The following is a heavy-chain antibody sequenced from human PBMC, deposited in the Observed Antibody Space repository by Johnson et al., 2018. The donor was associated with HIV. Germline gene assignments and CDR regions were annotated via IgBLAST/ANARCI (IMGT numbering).Heavy chain of an antibody. CDR1: GFTFSSYA. J-gene: IGHJ3*02. Sequence: QVQLVESGGGVVQPGRSLRLSCAASGFTFSSYAMHWVRQAPGKGLEWVAVISYDGTNKYSADSVTGRFTISRDNSKNTLYLQMNSLRAEDTAVYYCARGGGSLKQKGAFDIWGQGTMVTVSS. CDR2: ISYDGTNK. V-gene: IGHV3-30-3*01. CDR3: ARGGGSLKQKGAFDI. D-gene: IGHD1-26*01.